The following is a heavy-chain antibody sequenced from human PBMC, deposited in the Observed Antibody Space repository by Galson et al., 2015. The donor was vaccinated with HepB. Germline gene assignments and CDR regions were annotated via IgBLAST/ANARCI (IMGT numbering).Heavy chain of an antibody. CDR3: ARDGPPGLTAVDY. V-gene: IGHV3-11*01. Sequence: SLRLSCAASGFTFSDYYMSWIRQAPGKGLEWVSYISSSGSTIYYADSVKGRFTISGDNAKNSLYLQMNSLRAEDTAVYYCARDGPPGLTAVDYWGQGTLVTVSS. J-gene: IGHJ4*02. CDR2: ISSSGSTI. CDR1: GFTFSDYY. D-gene: IGHD1-14*01.